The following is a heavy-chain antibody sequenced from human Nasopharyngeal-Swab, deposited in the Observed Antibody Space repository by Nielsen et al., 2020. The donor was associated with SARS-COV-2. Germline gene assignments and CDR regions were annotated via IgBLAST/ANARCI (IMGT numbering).Heavy chain of an antibody. V-gene: IGHV3-64*02. CDR1: GFTFGSYS. CDR2: IGSNEAET. CDR3: ATERGNWFYFDY. Sequence: GGSLRLSCAASGFTFGSYSMHWVRQAPGKGLEYVSAIGSNEAETYYADSVKGRFTISRDTSKNILYLQMGTLRPEDTAVYYCATERGNWFYFDYWGHGTLVTVSS. J-gene: IGHJ4*01. D-gene: IGHD3-9*01.